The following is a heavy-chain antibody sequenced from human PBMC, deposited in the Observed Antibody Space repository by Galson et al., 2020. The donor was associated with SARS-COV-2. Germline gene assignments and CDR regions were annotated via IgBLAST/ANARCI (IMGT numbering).Heavy chain of an antibody. CDR1: GFTFSSYA. D-gene: IGHD1-26*01. J-gene: IGHJ4*02. Sequence: GGSLRLSCAASGFTFSSYAMHWVRQAPGKGLEWVAVISYDGSNKYYADSVKGRFTISRDNSKNTLYLQMNSLRAEDTAVYYCARGQGGSYFLFDYWGQGTMVTVSS. CDR3: ARGQGGSYFLFDY. CDR2: ISYDGSNK. V-gene: IGHV3-30*04.